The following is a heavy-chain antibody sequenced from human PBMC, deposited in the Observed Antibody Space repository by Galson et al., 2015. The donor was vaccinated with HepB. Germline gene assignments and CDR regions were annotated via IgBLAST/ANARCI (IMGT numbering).Heavy chain of an antibody. Sequence: ETLSLTCTVSGGSISSSSYYWGWIRQPPGKGLEWIGSIYYSGSTYYNPSLKSRVTISVDTSKNQFSLKLSSVTAADTAVYYCARRRITGTNRLAYYFDYWGQGTLVTVSS. CDR2: IYYSGST. D-gene: IGHD1-20*01. V-gene: IGHV4-39*01. CDR3: ARRRITGTNRLAYYFDY. CDR1: GGSISSSSYY. J-gene: IGHJ4*02.